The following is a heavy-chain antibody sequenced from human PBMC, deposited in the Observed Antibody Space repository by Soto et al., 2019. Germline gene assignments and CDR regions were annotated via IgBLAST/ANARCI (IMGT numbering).Heavy chain of an antibody. D-gene: IGHD6-13*01. CDR1: GGTFSSYA. CDR2: IIPIFGTA. Sequence: QVQLVQSGAEVKKLGSSVKVSCKASGGTFSSYAISWVRQAPGQGLEWMGGIIPIFGTANYAQKFQGRVTITADESTSTAYMEVSSLRSEDTAVYYCARDVIAAPGTADWGQGTLVTVSS. V-gene: IGHV1-69*12. J-gene: IGHJ4*02. CDR3: ARDVIAAPGTAD.